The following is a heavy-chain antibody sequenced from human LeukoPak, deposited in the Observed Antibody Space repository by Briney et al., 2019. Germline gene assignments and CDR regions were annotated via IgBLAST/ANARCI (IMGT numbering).Heavy chain of an antibody. CDR3: AKGGGGRLIYYYYMDV. Sequence: PGGSLRLSCAASGFIFDDYAMHWVRQAPGKGLEWVSGISWDSDSIDYADSVKGRFTISRDNAKNSLYLQMNSLRAEDMALYSCAKGGGGRLIYYYYMDVWGKGTTVTVSS. D-gene: IGHD3-16*01. CDR1: GFIFDDYA. CDR2: ISWDSDSI. J-gene: IGHJ6*03. V-gene: IGHV3-9*03.